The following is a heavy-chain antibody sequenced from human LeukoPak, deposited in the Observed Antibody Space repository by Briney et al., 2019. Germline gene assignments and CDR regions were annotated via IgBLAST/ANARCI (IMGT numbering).Heavy chain of an antibody. Sequence: GGSLRLSCAASGFTFNNYAMNWVRQAPGRGLEWVSSISGGGETTYYADSAKGRFTISRDNSQNTLYLQMNGLRAEDTAVYYCARDYADYVGYFFFDYWGQGTLVTVSS. J-gene: IGHJ4*02. CDR2: ISGGGETT. V-gene: IGHV3-23*01. D-gene: IGHD4-17*01. CDR3: ARDYADYVGYFFFDY. CDR1: GFTFNNYA.